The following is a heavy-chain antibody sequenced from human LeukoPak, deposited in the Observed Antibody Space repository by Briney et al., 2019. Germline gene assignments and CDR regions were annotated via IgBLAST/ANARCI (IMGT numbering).Heavy chain of an antibody. CDR2: ISAYNGNT. Sequence: ASVKVSCKASGYTFTSYGISWVRQAPGQGLGWMGWISAYNGNTNYAQKLQGRVTMTTDTSTSTAYMELRSLRSDDTAVYYCAREIGTTIFGVVSGYYYYYGMDVWGQGTTVTVSS. D-gene: IGHD3-3*01. CDR1: GYTFTSYG. J-gene: IGHJ6*02. V-gene: IGHV1-18*01. CDR3: AREIGTTIFGVVSGYYYYYGMDV.